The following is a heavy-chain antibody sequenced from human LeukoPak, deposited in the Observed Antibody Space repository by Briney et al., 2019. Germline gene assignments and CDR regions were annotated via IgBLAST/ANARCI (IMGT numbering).Heavy chain of an antibody. J-gene: IGHJ4*02. CDR3: QGGRF. D-gene: IGHD1-26*01. Sequence: GGPLRLPCVASGFPPSYHYMEWVRPAPGKGLEWVGRIKSKTDGGTTDYAAPVKGRFSISRDDSKNTLYLQMNSLKSEDTAVYYCQGGRFWGQGTLVTVSS. V-gene: IGHV3-15*01. CDR1: GFPPSYHY. CDR2: IKSKTDGGTT.